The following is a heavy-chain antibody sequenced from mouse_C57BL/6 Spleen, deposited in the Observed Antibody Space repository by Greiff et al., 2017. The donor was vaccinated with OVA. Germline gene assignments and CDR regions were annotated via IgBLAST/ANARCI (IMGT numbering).Heavy chain of an antibody. CDR1: GFTFSSYA. CDR2: ISDGGSYT. Sequence: EVKLVESGGGLVKPGGSLKLSCAASGFTFSSYAMSWVRQTPDKRLEWVATISDGGSYTYYPDNVKGRFTISRDNAKNNLYLQMSHLKSEDTAMYYCARRRGDDYFDYWGQGTTLTVSS. D-gene: IGHD3-3*01. CDR3: ARRRGDDYFDY. J-gene: IGHJ2*01. V-gene: IGHV5-4*03.